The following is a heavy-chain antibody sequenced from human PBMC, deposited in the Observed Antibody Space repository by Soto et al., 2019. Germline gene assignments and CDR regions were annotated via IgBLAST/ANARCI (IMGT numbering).Heavy chain of an antibody. CDR3: ARHNYGSGSTYFDY. V-gene: IGHV4-39*01. CDR2: IYYSGST. D-gene: IGHD3-10*01. CDR1: GGSISSSSYF. J-gene: IGHJ4*02. Sequence: SETLSLTCTVSGGSISSSSYFWGWIRQPPGKGLEWIGSIYYSGSTNYNPSLKSRVTISVDTSKNQFSLKLNSMTAADTAVYYCARHNYGSGSTYFDYWGQGTLVTVSS.